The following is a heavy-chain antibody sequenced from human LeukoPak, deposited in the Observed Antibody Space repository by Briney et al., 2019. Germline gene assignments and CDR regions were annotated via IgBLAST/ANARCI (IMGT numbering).Heavy chain of an antibody. D-gene: IGHD3-9*01. CDR2: IKSKTDGGTT. V-gene: IGHV3-15*01. J-gene: IGHJ4*02. Sequence: GGSLRLSCAASGFTFSEAWMSWVRQAPGKGLEWVGRIKSKTDGGTTDYAAPVKGRFTISRDDSKNTLYLQMNSLKTEDTAVYYCTTPYYDILTGHWGQGTLVTVSS. CDR3: TTPYYDILTGH. CDR1: GFTFSEAW.